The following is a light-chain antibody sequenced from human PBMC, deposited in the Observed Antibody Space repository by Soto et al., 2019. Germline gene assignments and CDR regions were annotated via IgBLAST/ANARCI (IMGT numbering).Light chain of an antibody. CDR3: ETWDSNIHLV. CDR1: SGHSSYI. Sequence: QSVLTQSSSASASLGSSVNLTCTLSSGHSSYIIAWHQQQPGKAPRYLMKLEGSGSYNKGSGVPDRFSGSSSGADRYLIISNLQFEDEADYYCETWDSNIHLVFGGGTKLTVL. J-gene: IGLJ3*02. CDR2: LEGSGSY. V-gene: IGLV4-60*02.